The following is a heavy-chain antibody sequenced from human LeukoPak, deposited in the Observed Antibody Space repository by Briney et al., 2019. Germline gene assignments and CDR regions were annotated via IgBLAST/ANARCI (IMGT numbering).Heavy chain of an antibody. D-gene: IGHD5-18*01. CDR3: AKDRGYSYGYFDY. CDR2: ISYDGSNK. J-gene: IGHJ4*02. V-gene: IGHV3-30*04. Sequence: GRSLRLSCAASGFTFSSYAMHWVRQAPGKGLEWVALISYDGSNKYSADSVKGRFTISRDDSKNTLYLQMNSLRAEDTAVYYCAKDRGYSYGYFDYWGQGTLVTVSS. CDR1: GFTFSSYA.